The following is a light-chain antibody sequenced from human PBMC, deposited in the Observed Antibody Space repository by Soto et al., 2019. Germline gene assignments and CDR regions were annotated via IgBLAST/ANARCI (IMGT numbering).Light chain of an antibody. Sequence: QSALTQPPSVSAAPGQKVTISCSGGSSDIGNNYVSWYRQLPGTAPKLLIYANNKRPSGIPDRFSGSKSGTSATLGITGLQTGDEADYYCGTWDSSLSGNYVFGTGTKLTVL. CDR1: SSDIGNNY. CDR3: GTWDSSLSGNYV. CDR2: ANN. V-gene: IGLV1-51*01. J-gene: IGLJ1*01.